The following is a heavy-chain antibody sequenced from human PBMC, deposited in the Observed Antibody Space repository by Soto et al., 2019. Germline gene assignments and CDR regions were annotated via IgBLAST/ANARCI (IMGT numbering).Heavy chain of an antibody. J-gene: IGHJ5*02. Sequence: QITLKESGPTLVKPTQTLTLTCTFSGFSLSTSGVGVGWIRQPPGKALEWLALIYWDDDKRYSPSLKSRLTITKDTSKNQVVLTMTNMDPVDTATYYCAHKYGDGYNGGEWFDPWGQGTLVTVSS. CDR3: AHKYGDGYNGGEWFDP. CDR1: GFSLSTSGVG. D-gene: IGHD2-8*01. V-gene: IGHV2-5*02. CDR2: IYWDDDK.